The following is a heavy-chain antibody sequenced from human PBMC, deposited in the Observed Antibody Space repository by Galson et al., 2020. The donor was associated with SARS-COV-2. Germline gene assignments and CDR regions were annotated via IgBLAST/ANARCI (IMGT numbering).Heavy chain of an antibody. CDR2: IYSGDSET. CDR1: GYSFAYYW. V-gene: IGHV5-51*01. J-gene: IGHJ4*02. CDR3: ARPGGQFASYDY. Sequence: GESLKISCKGSGYSFAYYWIGWVRQMPGKGLEWMGIIYSGDSETKYSPSFQGQVTISADKSLTTAYLQWSSLKASDTAMYYCARPGGQFASYDYWGQGTLVTVSS. D-gene: IGHD3-10*01.